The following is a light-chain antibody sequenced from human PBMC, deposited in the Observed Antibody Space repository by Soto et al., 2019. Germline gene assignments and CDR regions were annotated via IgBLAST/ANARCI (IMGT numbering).Light chain of an antibody. CDR2: EVN. Sequence: QSPLTQPASVSGSPGQSMSISSTGTSRDGGSYNYVSWYQHHPGKAPKLMSYEVNTRPSGVSNRFSGSKSGNTASLTISGVQAEDEAAYYCSSYTDSSTVVFGTGTKVTV. J-gene: IGLJ1*01. CDR3: SSYTDSSTVV. CDR1: SRDGGSYNY. V-gene: IGLV2-14*01.